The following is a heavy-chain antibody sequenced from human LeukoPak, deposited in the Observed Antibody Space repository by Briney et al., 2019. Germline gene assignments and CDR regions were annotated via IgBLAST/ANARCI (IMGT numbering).Heavy chain of an antibody. V-gene: IGHV3-23*01. CDR2: ISGSGGST. J-gene: IGHJ4*02. CDR1: GFTFSSYA. Sequence: GGSLRLSCAASGFTFSSYAMSWVRQAPGKGLEWVLAISGSGGSTYYADSVKGRFTISRDNAKNSLYLQMSSLRAEDTAVYYCARDLDSGNYFFAYWGQGTPVIVSS. CDR3: ARDLDSGNYFFAY. D-gene: IGHD3-22*01.